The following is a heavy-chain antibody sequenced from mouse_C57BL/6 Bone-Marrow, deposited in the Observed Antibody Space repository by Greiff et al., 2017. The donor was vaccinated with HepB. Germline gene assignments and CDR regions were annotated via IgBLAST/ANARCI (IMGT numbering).Heavy chain of an antibody. CDR3: ARDGSNYEGWFAY. Sequence: DVQLQESGPGLVKPSQSLSLTCSVTGYSITSGYYWNWIRQFPGNKLEWMGYISYDGSNNYNPSLKNRISITRDTSKNQFFLKLNSVTTEDTATYYCARDGSNYEGWFAYWGQGTLVTVSA. J-gene: IGHJ3*01. CDR2: ISYDGSN. CDR1: GYSITSGYY. V-gene: IGHV3-6*01. D-gene: IGHD2-5*01.